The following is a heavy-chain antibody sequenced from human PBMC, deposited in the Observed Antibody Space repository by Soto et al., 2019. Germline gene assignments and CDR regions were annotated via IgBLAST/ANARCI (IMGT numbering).Heavy chain of an antibody. CDR2: ISAYNGNT. D-gene: IGHD4-17*01. V-gene: IGHV1-18*01. J-gene: IGHJ5*02. CDR1: GYTFTSYG. CDR3: ATTDYGGNWFDT. Sequence: ASVKVSCKASGYTFTSYGISWVRQAPGQGLEWMGWISAYNGNTNYAQKLQGRVTMTTDTSTSTAYMELRSLRSDDTAVYYCATTDYGGNWFDTWGQETLVTVSS.